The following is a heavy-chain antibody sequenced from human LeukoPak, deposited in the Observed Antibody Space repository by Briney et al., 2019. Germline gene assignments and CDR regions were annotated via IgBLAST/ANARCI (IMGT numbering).Heavy chain of an antibody. D-gene: IGHD6-6*01. Sequence: SETLSLTCAVYGGSFSGYYWSWIRQPPGKGLEWIGEINHSGSTNYNPSLKSRVTISVDKSKEQFSLKLSSVTAADKAVYYCARGRSEASAARPAYYFDYWGQGTLVTVSS. CDR1: GGSFSGYY. V-gene: IGHV4-34*01. J-gene: IGHJ4*02. CDR3: ARGRSEASAARPAYYFDY. CDR2: INHSGST.